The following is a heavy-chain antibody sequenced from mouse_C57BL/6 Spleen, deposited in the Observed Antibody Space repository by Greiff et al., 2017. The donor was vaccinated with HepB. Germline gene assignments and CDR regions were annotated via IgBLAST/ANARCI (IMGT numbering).Heavy chain of an antibody. V-gene: IGHV3-6*01. CDR2: ISYDGSN. J-gene: IGHJ2*01. Sequence: EVQLQQSGPGLVKPSQSLSLTCSVTGYSITSGYYWNWIRQFPGNKLEWMGYISYDGSNNYNPSLKNRISITRDTSKNQFFLKLNSVTTEDTATYYCARDPDDGYLDYWGQGTTLTVSS. D-gene: IGHD2-3*01. CDR1: GYSITSGYY. CDR3: ARDPDDGYLDY.